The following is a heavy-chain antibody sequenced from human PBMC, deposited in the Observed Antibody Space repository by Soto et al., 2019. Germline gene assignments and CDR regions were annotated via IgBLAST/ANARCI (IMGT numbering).Heavy chain of an antibody. D-gene: IGHD3-22*01. CDR3: AKDMLVVVITQGMDV. Sequence: GGSLRLSCAASGFTFSSYAMSWVRQAPGKGLEWVSAISGSGSSKYYADSVKGRFTISRDNSKNTLYLQMNSLRAEDTAVYCCAKDMLVVVITQGMDVWGQGTTVTVSS. V-gene: IGHV3-23*01. CDR2: ISGSGSSK. J-gene: IGHJ6*02. CDR1: GFTFSSYA.